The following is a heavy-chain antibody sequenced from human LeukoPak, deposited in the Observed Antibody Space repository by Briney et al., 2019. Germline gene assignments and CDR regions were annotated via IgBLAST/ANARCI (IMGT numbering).Heavy chain of an antibody. D-gene: IGHD2-2*01. J-gene: IGHJ4*02. V-gene: IGHV1-24*01. Sequence: ASVKVSCKVSGYTLTELSMHWVRQAPGKGLEWMGGFDPEDGETIYAQKFQGRVTMTEDTSTDTAYMELSSLRSEDTAVYYCATFPPEPHCSSTSCPYWGQGTLVTVSS. CDR3: ATFPPEPHCSSTSCPY. CDR2: FDPEDGET. CDR1: GYTLTELS.